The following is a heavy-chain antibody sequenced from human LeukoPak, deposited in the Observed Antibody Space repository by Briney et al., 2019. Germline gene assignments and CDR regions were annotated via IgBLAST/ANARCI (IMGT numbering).Heavy chain of an antibody. CDR3: VRSRSYYFDY. J-gene: IGHJ4*02. Sequence: PGGSLRLSCAASGFTFSSYNMNWVRQAPGKGLEWISYISRSASTISYADSVKGRFTISRDNAKNSLYLQMNSLRAEDTALYFCVRSRSYYFDYWGQGTLVTVSS. D-gene: IGHD1-26*01. V-gene: IGHV3-48*01. CDR2: ISRSASTI. CDR1: GFTFSSYN.